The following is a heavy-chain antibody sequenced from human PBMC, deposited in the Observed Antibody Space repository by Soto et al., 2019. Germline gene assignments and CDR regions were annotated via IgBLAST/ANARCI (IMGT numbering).Heavy chain of an antibody. CDR2: INASNGNT. D-gene: IGHD5-12*01. CDR3: ARDGYSGYGVRYFDL. Sequence: VASVKVSCKASGYTFTSYYMHWVRQAPGQGLEWMGRINASNGNTSYAQKLQGRVTMTTDTSTSTAYMELRSLRSDDTAVYYCARDGYSGYGVRYFDLWGRGTLVTVSS. CDR1: GYTFTSYY. J-gene: IGHJ2*01. V-gene: IGHV1-18*04.